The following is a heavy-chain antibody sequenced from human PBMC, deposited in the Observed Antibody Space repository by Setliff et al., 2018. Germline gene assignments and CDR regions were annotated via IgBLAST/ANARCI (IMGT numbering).Heavy chain of an antibody. J-gene: IGHJ3*01. CDR2: INHSGST. V-gene: IGHV4-34*01. D-gene: IGHD3-22*01. CDR1: GASFSDYY. CDR3: ARDPHYDPTYSLPGHAFDF. Sequence: PSETLSLTCTVYGASFSDYYWGWIRQPPGKGLEWIAEINHSGSTNYNPSLKSRVTISVDTSKNQFSLKLGSATAADTAVYYCARDPHYDPTYSLPGHAFDFWGQGIMVTVSS.